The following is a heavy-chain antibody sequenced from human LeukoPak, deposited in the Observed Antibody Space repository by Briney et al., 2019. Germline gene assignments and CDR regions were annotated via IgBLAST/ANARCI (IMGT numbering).Heavy chain of an antibody. Sequence: GASVKVSCKASGGTFSSYAISWVRQAPGQGLEWMGRIIPILGIANYAQKFQGRVTITADKSTSTAYMELSSLRSEDTAVYYCASPDPLVGATMGWYFDYWGQGTLVTVSS. CDR1: GGTFSSYA. CDR3: ASPDPLVGATMGWYFDY. D-gene: IGHD1-26*01. J-gene: IGHJ4*02. V-gene: IGHV1-69*04. CDR2: IIPILGIA.